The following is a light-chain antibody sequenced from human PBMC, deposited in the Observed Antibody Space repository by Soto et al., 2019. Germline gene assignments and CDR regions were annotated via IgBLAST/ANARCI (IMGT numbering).Light chain of an antibody. V-gene: IGKV1-39*01. J-gene: IGKJ2*01. CDR2: GAS. CDR1: HTIATY. CDR3: QQFYYYPHT. Sequence: IQMTQSPSSLSASVGDGVTLTCRASHTIATYLNWYQQKPGQVPEVLIYGASRLHLGVPSRFTGSGYGTDFTLTINKLQPEDFAIYYCQQFYYYPHTFGQGTKLEVK.